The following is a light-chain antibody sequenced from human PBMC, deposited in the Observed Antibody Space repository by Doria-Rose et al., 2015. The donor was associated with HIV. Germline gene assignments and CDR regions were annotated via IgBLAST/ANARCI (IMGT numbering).Light chain of an antibody. Sequence: TQSPETLSVSPGESATLSCRASQSGSTDLAWYQHKPGQAPRLLIWGASTRATGIPARFSGSGSGTEFTPTISSLQSEDFAIYFCHQYNNWPTFGQGTRLDIK. J-gene: IGKJ5*01. CDR2: GAS. V-gene: IGKV3-15*01. CDR1: QSGSTD. CDR3: HQYNNWPT.